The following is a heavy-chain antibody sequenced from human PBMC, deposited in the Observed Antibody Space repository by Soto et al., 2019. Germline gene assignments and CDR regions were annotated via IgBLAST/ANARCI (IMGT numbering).Heavy chain of an antibody. V-gene: IGHV3-9*01. CDR1: GFTFDDYA. J-gene: IGHJ3*02. CDR2: ISWNSGSI. Sequence: GGSLRLSCAASGFTFDDYAMHWVRQAPGKGLEWVSGISWNSGSIGYADSVKGRFTISRDNAKNSLYLQMNSLRAEDTALYYCAKDFSGWDDAFDIWGQGTMVTVSS. CDR3: AKDFSGWDDAFDI. D-gene: IGHD6-19*01.